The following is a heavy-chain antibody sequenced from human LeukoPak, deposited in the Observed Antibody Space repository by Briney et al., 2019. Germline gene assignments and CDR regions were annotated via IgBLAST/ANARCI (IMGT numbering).Heavy chain of an antibody. D-gene: IGHD3-22*01. CDR2: ISSSGSTI. Sequence: GGSLRLSCAASGFTFSDYYMSWIRQAPGKGLEWVSYISSSGSTIYYADSVKGRFTISRDNAKNSLYLQMNSLRAEDTAVYYCARDELPYYYDSSGAFDIRGQGTMVTVSS. CDR1: GFTFSDYY. J-gene: IGHJ3*02. CDR3: ARDELPYYYDSSGAFDI. V-gene: IGHV3-11*04.